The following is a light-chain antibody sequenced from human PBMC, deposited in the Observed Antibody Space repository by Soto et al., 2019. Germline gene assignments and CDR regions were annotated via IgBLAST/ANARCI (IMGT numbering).Light chain of an antibody. J-gene: IGKJ2*01. CDR3: QQYYSYLT. V-gene: IGKV1-5*03. Sequence: GDIVTITCRASQSIDTALAWYQQKPGKAPNLLIYKASNLESGVPSRFSGSGSGTEFTLTISSLQPDDFETYYCQQYYSYLTFGQGTKVDIK. CDR2: KAS. CDR1: QSIDTA.